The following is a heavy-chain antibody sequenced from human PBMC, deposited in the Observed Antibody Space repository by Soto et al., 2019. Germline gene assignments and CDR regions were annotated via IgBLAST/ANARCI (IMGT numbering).Heavy chain of an antibody. Sequence: PETLCIACTIYVGYIRIYYWSWIGQPQGKGLEWIGYIYYSGSTNYNPSLKSRVTISVDTSKNQFSLKLSSVTAADTAVYYCARLTVTTGHFDYWGQGTMVTGSS. CDR2: IYYSGST. CDR3: ARLTVTTGHFDY. J-gene: IGHJ4*02. V-gene: IGHV4-59*01. D-gene: IGHD4-17*01. CDR1: VGYIRIYY.